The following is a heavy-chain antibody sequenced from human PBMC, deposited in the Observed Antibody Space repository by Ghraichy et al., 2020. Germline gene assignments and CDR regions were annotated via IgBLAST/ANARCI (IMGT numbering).Heavy chain of an antibody. Sequence: GGSLRLSCAASGFTFDDYAMHWVRQAPGKGLEWVSLISWDGGSTYYADSVKGRFTISRDNSKNSLYLQMNSLRAEDTALYYCAKDIGVRTGYMDGMDVWGQGTTVTVSS. CDR3: AKDIGVRTGYMDGMDV. CDR1: GFTFDDYA. CDR2: ISWDGGST. D-gene: IGHD1-14*01. J-gene: IGHJ6*02. V-gene: IGHV3-43D*03.